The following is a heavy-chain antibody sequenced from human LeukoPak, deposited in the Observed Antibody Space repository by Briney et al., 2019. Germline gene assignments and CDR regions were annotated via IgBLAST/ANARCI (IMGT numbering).Heavy chain of an antibody. CDR3: ASAEVLPYYYYYMDV. CDR2: INPNSGGT. CDR1: GYTFTGYY. D-gene: IGHD2-8*01. Sequence: GASVKVSCKASGYTFTGYYMHWVRQAPGQGLEWMGWINPNSGGTNYAQKFQGRVTITADKSTSTAYMELSSLRSEDTAVYYCASAEVLPYYYYYMDVWGKGTTVTVSS. J-gene: IGHJ6*03. V-gene: IGHV1-2*02.